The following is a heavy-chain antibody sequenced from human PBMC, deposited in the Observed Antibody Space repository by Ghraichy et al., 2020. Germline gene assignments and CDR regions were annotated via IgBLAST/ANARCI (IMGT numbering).Heavy chain of an antibody. Sequence: SETLSLTCNVSSGSMSTYFWSWIRQPPGKGLEWIGYISYSGSTTYNSSLKSRVTMSVDTSRNQFSLKLSSVTAADTAVYYCARDHGGSSFDHWGQGSLVTVSS. CDR2: ISYSGST. J-gene: IGHJ4*02. CDR3: ARDHGGSSFDH. CDR1: SGSMSTYF. D-gene: IGHD3-16*01. V-gene: IGHV4-59*01.